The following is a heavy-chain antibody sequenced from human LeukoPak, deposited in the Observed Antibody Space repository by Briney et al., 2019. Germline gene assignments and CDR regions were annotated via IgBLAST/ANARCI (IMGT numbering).Heavy chain of an antibody. CDR3: ARSLREGYFDWLLYRGRDWDWFDP. CDR2: TYPGDSDT. V-gene: IGHV5-51*01. D-gene: IGHD3-9*01. CDR1: GYSFTSYW. J-gene: IGHJ5*02. Sequence: GESLKISCKGSGYSFTSYWIGWVRQMPGKGLEWMGITYPGDSDTRYSPSFQGQVTISADKSISTAYLQWSSLKASDTAMYYCARSLREGYFDWLLYRGRDWDWFDPWGQGTLVTVSS.